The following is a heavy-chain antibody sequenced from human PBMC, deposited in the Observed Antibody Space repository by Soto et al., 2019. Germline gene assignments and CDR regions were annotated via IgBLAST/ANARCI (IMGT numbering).Heavy chain of an antibody. D-gene: IGHD1-26*01. V-gene: IGHV1-69*06. CDR3: AREKEWEHPSNHYDFDY. Sequence: QVQLVQSGAAVKTPGSSVRVACKTAGRTFLISAIDWVRQDPGPGLEWMGGIIPILGTIHIAQNFQGRVNFPADRSPSTAYIDLSSLRTEDTATYCCAREKEWEHPSNHYDFDYWGQGSQVIVSS. CDR2: IIPILGTI. J-gene: IGHJ4*02. CDR1: GRTFLISA.